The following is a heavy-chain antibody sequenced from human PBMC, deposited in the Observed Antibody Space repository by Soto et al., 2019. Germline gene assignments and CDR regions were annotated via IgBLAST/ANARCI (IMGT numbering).Heavy chain of an antibody. CDR3: ARHISNFRYYYHAMDV. V-gene: IGHV5-51*01. Sequence: GESLKISCKGSGYTFTDYWIGWVRQLPGKGLEWMGIIYPGDSDTRYSPSFQGHVTITVDKSTSTAYLQWNTLKASDTAMYYSARHISNFRYYYHAMDVWGQGTTVTVSS. D-gene: IGHD4-4*01. CDR1: GYTFTDYW. CDR2: IYPGDSDT. J-gene: IGHJ6*02.